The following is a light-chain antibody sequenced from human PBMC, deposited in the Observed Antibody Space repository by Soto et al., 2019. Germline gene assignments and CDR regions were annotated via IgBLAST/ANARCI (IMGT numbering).Light chain of an antibody. J-gene: IGKJ2*01. CDR1: QSVLYTSNNKNY. CDR2: WAS. CDR3: HQYYSTPYT. Sequence: DIVMTQSPDSLAVSLGERATINCKSSQSVLYTSNNKNYLAWYQQKPGQPTKLLIYWASTRESGVPDRFSGSGSETDFTLIISSLQAEDVAVYYCHQYYSTPYTFGQGTKLEIK. V-gene: IGKV4-1*01.